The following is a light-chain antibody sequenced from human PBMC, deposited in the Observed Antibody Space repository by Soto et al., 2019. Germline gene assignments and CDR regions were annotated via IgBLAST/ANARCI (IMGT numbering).Light chain of an antibody. CDR1: QSVSSN. Sequence: EIVMTQTPATLSVSPGERATLSCRASQSVSSNLAWYQQKPGQAPRLLIYGASTKATGIPARFSGSGSGTEFSLTISSLQSEDFAVYYCQQYNNWPPITFGQGTRLEIK. J-gene: IGKJ5*01. CDR2: GAS. CDR3: QQYNNWPPIT. V-gene: IGKV3-15*01.